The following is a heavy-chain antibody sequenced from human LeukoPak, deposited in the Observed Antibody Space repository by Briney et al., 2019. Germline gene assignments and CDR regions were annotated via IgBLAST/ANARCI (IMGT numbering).Heavy chain of an antibody. Sequence: SETLSLTCTVSGGFINSYYWSWIRQPPGKGLEWIGYIYYSGNTYYNPSLKSRVTISVDTSKSQFSLKLSSVTAADTAVYYCARHTTRGTSGWYRVFDYWGQGTLVTVSS. V-gene: IGHV4-59*08. J-gene: IGHJ4*02. CDR2: IYYSGNT. D-gene: IGHD6-19*01. CDR3: ARHTTRGTSGWYRVFDY. CDR1: GGFINSYY.